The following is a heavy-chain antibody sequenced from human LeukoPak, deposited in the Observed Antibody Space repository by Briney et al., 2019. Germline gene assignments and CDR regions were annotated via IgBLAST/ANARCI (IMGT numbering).Heavy chain of an antibody. J-gene: IGHJ6*02. Sequence: PSETLSLTCTVSGGSISSGDYYWSWIRQPPGKGLEWIGYIYYSGSTYYNPSLKSRVTISVDTSKNQFSLKLSSVTAADTAVYYCARADYYDSSGYYGNYYYYGMDVWGQGTTVTVSS. V-gene: IGHV4-30-4*01. D-gene: IGHD3-22*01. CDR3: ARADYYDSSGYYGNYYYYGMDV. CDR2: IYYSGST. CDR1: GGSISSGDYY.